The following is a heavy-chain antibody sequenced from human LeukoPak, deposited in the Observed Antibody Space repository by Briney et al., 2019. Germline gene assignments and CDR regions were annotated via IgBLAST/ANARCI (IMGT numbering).Heavy chain of an antibody. CDR1: GFTFSSYS. Sequence: PGGSLRLSCAASGFTFSSYSMNWVRQAPGKGLEWVSSISSSSSYIYYADSVKGRFTISRDNAKNSLYLQMNSLRAEDTAVYYCARPGEIGYGDYGYFDYWGQGTLVTVSS. CDR2: ISSSSSYI. V-gene: IGHV3-21*01. CDR3: ARPGEIGYGDYGYFDY. D-gene: IGHD4-17*01. J-gene: IGHJ4*02.